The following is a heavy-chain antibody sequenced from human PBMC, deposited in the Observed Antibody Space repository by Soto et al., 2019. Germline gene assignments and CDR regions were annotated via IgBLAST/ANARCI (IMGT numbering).Heavy chain of an antibody. J-gene: IGHJ6*02. Sequence: PGGSLRLSCAASGFTFSSYGMHWVRQAPGKGLEWVAVISYDGSNKYYAGSVKGRFTISRDNSKNTLYLQMNSLRAEDTAVYYCAKDQGNYDIPSYGMDVWGQGTTVTVSS. CDR3: AKDQGNYDIPSYGMDV. CDR1: GFTFSSYG. D-gene: IGHD3-9*01. V-gene: IGHV3-30*18. CDR2: ISYDGSNK.